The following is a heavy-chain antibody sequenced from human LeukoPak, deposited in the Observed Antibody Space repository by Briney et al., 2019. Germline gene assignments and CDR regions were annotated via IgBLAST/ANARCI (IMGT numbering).Heavy chain of an antibody. D-gene: IGHD2-8*01. CDR3: ARANGWAVADTPWFDP. Sequence: SETLSLTCSVSGGSISSGNHYWSWIRQPAGKGLEWIGRIYTSGSTNYNPSLKSRVTISVDTSKNQFSLKLSSVTAADTAVYYCARANGWAVADTPWFDPWGQGTLVTVSS. CDR1: GGSISSGNHY. CDR2: IYTSGST. V-gene: IGHV4-61*02. J-gene: IGHJ5*02.